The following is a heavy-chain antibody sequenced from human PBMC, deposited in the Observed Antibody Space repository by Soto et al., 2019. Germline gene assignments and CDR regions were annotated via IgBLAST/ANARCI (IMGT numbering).Heavy chain of an antibody. Sequence: QVQLVQSGAKVKKPGASVKVSCKASGYTFSSYAMHWVRQAPGQKLEWMGWINAGYGNAKYSQNFQGRVTLTRDTSTSTAYMEMSSLRSEDTAVYYCARLGYRDAFDIWGQGTMVIVSS. V-gene: IGHV1-3*01. J-gene: IGHJ3*02. D-gene: IGHD5-18*01. CDR2: INAGYGNA. CDR1: GYTFSSYA. CDR3: ARLGYRDAFDI.